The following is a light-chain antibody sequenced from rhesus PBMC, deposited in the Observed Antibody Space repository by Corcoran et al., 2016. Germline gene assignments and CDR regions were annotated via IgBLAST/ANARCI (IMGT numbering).Light chain of an antibody. CDR2: RVS. CDR3: QQHDTSPWT. Sequence: DIQMTQSPSSLSASVGDRVTITCRASQGINNWLAWYQQKAGKAPKLLIYRVSKLEAGVPSRFSASGSGTDFTLTISSLQPKDIARYYCQQHDTSPWTIDQGTKVEIK. V-gene: IGKV1-69*01. J-gene: IGKJ1*01. CDR1: QGINNW.